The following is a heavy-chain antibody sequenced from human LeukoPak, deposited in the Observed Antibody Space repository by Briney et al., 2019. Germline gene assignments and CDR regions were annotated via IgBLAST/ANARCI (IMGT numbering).Heavy chain of an antibody. Sequence: ASVKVSCKASGYTFTSYGLRWVRQAPGQGVEWMGWISNFNNKTNYAQKLQGRVTMNTDTYTSKDYMYMRRQPSDDTAVYYCAKVQIVVVTGSYYPDAFDIWGQGTMVTVSS. CDR1: GYTFTSYG. J-gene: IGHJ3*02. CDR2: ISNFNNKT. D-gene: IGHD2-21*02. V-gene: IGHV1-18*01. CDR3: AKVQIVVVTGSYYPDAFDI.